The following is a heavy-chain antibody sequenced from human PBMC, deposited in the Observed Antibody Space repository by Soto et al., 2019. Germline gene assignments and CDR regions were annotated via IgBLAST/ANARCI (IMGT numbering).Heavy chain of an antibody. CDR2: IYYSGST. D-gene: IGHD4-17*01. Sequence: QLQLQESGPGLVKPSETLSLTCTVSGGSISSSSYYWGWIRQPPGKGLEWIGSIYYSGSTYYNPSLKSRVTISVDTSKNQFPLKLSSVTAADTAVYYCARATVTNSHWFDPWGQGTLVTVSS. CDR1: GGSISSSSYY. V-gene: IGHV4-39*01. CDR3: ARATVTNSHWFDP. J-gene: IGHJ5*02.